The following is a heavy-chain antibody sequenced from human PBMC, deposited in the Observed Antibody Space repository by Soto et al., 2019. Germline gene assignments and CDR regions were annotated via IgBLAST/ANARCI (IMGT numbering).Heavy chain of an antibody. Sequence: SETLSLTCTVSGGSISSYYWSWIRQPAGKGLEWMGRIYTSGSTNYSPSRKSRVTMSVDTSKNQFSLKLSSVTAADTAVYYCASNLLWFGELLYWGQGTLVTVSS. CDR3: ASNLLWFGELLY. V-gene: IGHV4-4*07. CDR2: IYTSGST. J-gene: IGHJ4*02. D-gene: IGHD3-10*01. CDR1: GGSISSYY.